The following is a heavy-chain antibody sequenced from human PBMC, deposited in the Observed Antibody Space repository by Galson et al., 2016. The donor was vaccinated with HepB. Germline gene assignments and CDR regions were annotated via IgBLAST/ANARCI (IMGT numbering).Heavy chain of an antibody. CDR1: GLTFSNSA. J-gene: IGHJ4*02. Sequence: SLRLSCAASGLTFSNSAMSWVRQAPGKGLEWVSALTISVGNTYYADSVKGRFTISRDNSKNTLDLQMNSLKAEDTAVYYCAKAARLITFGGVIVINWGQGTLGTVSA. CDR3: AKAARLITFGGVIVIN. CDR2: LTISVGNT. D-gene: IGHD3-16*02. V-gene: IGHV3-23*01.